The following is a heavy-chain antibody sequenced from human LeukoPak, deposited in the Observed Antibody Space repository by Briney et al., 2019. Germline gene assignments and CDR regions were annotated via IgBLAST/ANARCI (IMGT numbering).Heavy chain of an antibody. CDR2: ISGSGYAI. D-gene: IGHD1-26*01. Sequence: SGGSLRLSCAASGFTFSNAWMSWVRQAPGKGLEWVSHISGSGYAIHHPGSVKGRFTISRDNAKNSLYLQMNSLRVEDSAVYYCARLSGTYSRGGDHWGQGTLVTVSS. J-gene: IGHJ4*02. CDR3: ARLSGTYSRGGDH. V-gene: IGHV3-11*01. CDR1: GFTFSNAW.